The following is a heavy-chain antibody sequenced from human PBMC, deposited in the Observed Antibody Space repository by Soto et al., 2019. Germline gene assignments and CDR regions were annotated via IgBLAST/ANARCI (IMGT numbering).Heavy chain of an antibody. CDR3: ARDLGYSGSLLFDH. V-gene: IGHV1-18*01. D-gene: IGHD6-13*01. CDR1: GYTFSSYG. CDR2: ISAYNGNT. J-gene: IGHJ4*02. Sequence: QVQLVQSGAEAKKPGASVKVSCKASGYTFSSYGITWVRQAPGRGLEWMGWISAYNGNTNYVQNLQGRVTMTTDTSTNTAYLELRSLRSDDTAVYYCARDLGYSGSLLFDHWGQGTRVTVPS.